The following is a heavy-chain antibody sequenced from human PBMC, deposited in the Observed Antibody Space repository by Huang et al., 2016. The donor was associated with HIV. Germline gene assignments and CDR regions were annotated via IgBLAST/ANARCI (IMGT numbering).Heavy chain of an antibody. CDR1: GFSFSSYA. J-gene: IGHJ4*02. D-gene: IGHD3-3*01. Sequence: VESGGGSARSGGSMRLSCAASGFSFSSYAMGWVRQSPGKGLEWVSSLGCSGGNTYYADSVKGRFTISRNNFDKNTVYLQMNNLKAADSGIYYCAKDFGVAAPYYFDLWGQGTPVSVSS. CDR3: AKDFGVAAPYYFDL. V-gene: IGHV3-23*04. CDR2: LGCSGGNT.